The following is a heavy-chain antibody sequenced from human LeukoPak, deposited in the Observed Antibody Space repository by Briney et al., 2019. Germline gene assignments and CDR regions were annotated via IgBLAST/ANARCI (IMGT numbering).Heavy chain of an antibody. CDR3: AKDSMNNSGYES. J-gene: IGHJ4*02. CDR2: ISGSGGST. Sequence: GGSLRLSCAASGFTFSSFSMNWVRQAPGKGLEWVSAISGSGGSTYYADSVKGRFTISRDNSKNTLYLQMNSLRAEDTAVYYCAKDSMNNSGYESWGQGTLVTVSS. V-gene: IGHV3-23*01. CDR1: GFTFSSFS. D-gene: IGHD5-12*01.